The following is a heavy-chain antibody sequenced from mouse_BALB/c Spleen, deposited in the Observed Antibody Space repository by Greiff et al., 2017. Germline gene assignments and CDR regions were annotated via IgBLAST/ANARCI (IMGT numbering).Heavy chain of an antibody. J-gene: IGHJ4*01. D-gene: IGHD2-14*01. CDR1: GFTFSSYA. CDR3: ARGGYMYDGYAMDY. Sequence: EVQVVESGGGLVKPGGSLKLSCAASGFTFSSYAMSWVRQTPEKRLEWVASISSGGSTYYPDSVKGRFTISRDNARNILYLQMSSLRSEDTAMYDCARGGYMYDGYAMDYWGQGTSVTVSS. V-gene: IGHV5-6-5*01. CDR2: ISSGGST.